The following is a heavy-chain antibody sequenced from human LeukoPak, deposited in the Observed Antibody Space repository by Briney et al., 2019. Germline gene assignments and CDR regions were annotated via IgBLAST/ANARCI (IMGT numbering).Heavy chain of an antibody. CDR1: GGTFSSYA. J-gene: IGHJ6*02. CDR3: ARDGVVVPAAMEGLVGYYGMDV. D-gene: IGHD2-2*01. CDR2: IIPIFGTA. Sequence: SVKVSCKASGGTFSSYAISWVRQAPGQGLEWKGGIIPIFGTANYAQKFQGRVTITADESTSTAYMELSSLRSEDTAVYYCARDGVVVPAAMEGLVGYYGMDVWGQGTTVTVSS. V-gene: IGHV1-69*13.